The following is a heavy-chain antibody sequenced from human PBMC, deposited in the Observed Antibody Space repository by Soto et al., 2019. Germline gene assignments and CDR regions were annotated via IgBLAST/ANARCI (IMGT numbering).Heavy chain of an antibody. D-gene: IGHD2-8*02. Sequence: QVQLVESGGGVVQPGRSLRLSCAVSGFTVSTYGMHWVRQAPGKGLEWVAVISRDGGTKYYADSVKGRFTISRDNSRNTLFLEINSLGSDDMAVYYCTGEGASGYGGQGTLVTVSS. J-gene: IGHJ4*02. CDR1: GFTVSTYG. CDR2: ISRDGGTK. CDR3: TGEGASGY. V-gene: IGHV3-30*03.